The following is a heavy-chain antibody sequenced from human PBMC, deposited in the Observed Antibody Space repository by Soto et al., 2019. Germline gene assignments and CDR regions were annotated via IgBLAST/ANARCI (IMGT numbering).Heavy chain of an antibody. CDR1: GYTFTGYY. Sequence: ASVKVSCKAPGYTFTGYYIHWVRQAPGHGLDWMGWVSPDSGVTNYAQRFQGRVTMTSDPSITTAYMELSRLTSDDTAVYYCARDFFTLPHCFYGICYDFWGQGTLVTVSS. D-gene: IGHD2-8*01. CDR2: VSPDSGVT. J-gene: IGHJ4*02. CDR3: ARDFFTLPHCFYGICYDF. V-gene: IGHV1-2*02.